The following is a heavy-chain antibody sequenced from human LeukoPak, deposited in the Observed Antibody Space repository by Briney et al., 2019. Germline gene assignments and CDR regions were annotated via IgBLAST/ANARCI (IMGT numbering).Heavy chain of an antibody. CDR2: ISSSSSYI. CDR1: GFTFSSYG. D-gene: IGHD4-17*01. Sequence: GGSLRLSCAASGFTFSSYGMSWVRQAPGKGLEWVSSISSSSSYIYYADSVKGRFTISRDNAKNSLYLQMNSLRAEDTAVYYCARVGDYPYLGYYYYYMDVWGKGTTVTVSS. V-gene: IGHV3-21*01. CDR3: ARVGDYPYLGYYYYYMDV. J-gene: IGHJ6*03.